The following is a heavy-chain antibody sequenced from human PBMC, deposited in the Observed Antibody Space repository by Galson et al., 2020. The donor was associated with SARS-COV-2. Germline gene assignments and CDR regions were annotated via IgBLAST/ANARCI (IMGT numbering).Heavy chain of an antibody. V-gene: IGHV3-30*18. CDR3: AKRKEVFWLGEWKQGLDG. D-gene: IGHD3-10*01. CDR1: GFTFNNYA. Sequence: GGSLRLSCAASGFTFNNYAMHWVRQAPGKGLEWVALISYEGSIKYYADSVKGRFTISIDSSKNTLYLQMNSLSAGDTAVYYCAKRKEVFWLGEWKQGLDGWGQGTTVTVS. CDR2: ISYEGSIK. J-gene: IGHJ6*02.